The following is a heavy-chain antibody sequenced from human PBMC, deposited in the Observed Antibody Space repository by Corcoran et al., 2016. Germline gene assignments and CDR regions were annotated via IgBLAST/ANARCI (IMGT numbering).Heavy chain of an antibody. Sequence: EVQLVQSGAEVKKPGESLKISCKGSGYNFATYWIAWVRQMPGKGLEWMGIILPHDSDTTYSPSFQGQVTISADKSINTAYLQWNSLKASDSAIYYCARLHIVVVTSPPTHWYFHIWGRGTLVTVSS. CDR3: ARLHIVVVTSPPTHWYFHI. J-gene: IGHJ2*01. V-gene: IGHV5-51*01. D-gene: IGHD2-21*02. CDR2: ILPHDSDT. CDR1: GYNFATYW.